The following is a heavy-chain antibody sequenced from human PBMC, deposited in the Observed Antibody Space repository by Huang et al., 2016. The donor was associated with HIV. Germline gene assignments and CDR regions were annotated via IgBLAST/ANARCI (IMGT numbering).Heavy chain of an antibody. CDR3: AREGSPTGGGVVTKGVWYFDL. CDR1: GFTLSGYW. Sequence: EVRLVETGGGLVQPGGSLRLSCAASGFTLSGYWMHWVRQAPEKGLVWVSRIKSDGSSTNYADSVKGRFTISRDNAKNTLYLQMNSLRAEDTAVYYCAREGSPTGGGVVTKGVWYFDLWGRGTLVTVSS. D-gene: IGHD2-21*02. V-gene: IGHV3-74*01. CDR2: IKSDGSST. J-gene: IGHJ2*01.